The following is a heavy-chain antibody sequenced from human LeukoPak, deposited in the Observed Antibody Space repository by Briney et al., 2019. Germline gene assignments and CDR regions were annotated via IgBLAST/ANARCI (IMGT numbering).Heavy chain of an antibody. Sequence: SQTLSLTCAVSGGSISSGGYSWSWIRQPPGKGLGWIGYIYHSGSTYYNPSLKSRVTISVDRSKNQFSLKLSSVTAADTAVYYCARVTVVTRAFDIWGQGTMVTVSS. J-gene: IGHJ3*02. CDR2: IYHSGST. V-gene: IGHV4-30-2*01. CDR3: ARVTVVTRAFDI. CDR1: GGSISSGGYS. D-gene: IGHD4-23*01.